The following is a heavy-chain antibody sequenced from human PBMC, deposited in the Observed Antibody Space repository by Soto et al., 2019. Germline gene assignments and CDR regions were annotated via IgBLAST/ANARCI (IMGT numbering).Heavy chain of an antibody. CDR3: ARDGDDYSNEGTNWFDP. D-gene: IGHD4-4*01. Sequence: QVQLVQSGAEVKKPGSSVKVSCKASGGTFSSYAISWVRQAPGQGLEWMGGIIPIFGTANYAQKFQGRVKITADESTSTAYMELSSLRSEDTAVYYCARDGDDYSNEGTNWFDPWGQGTLVTVSS. V-gene: IGHV1-69*01. CDR2: IIPIFGTA. CDR1: GGTFSSYA. J-gene: IGHJ5*02.